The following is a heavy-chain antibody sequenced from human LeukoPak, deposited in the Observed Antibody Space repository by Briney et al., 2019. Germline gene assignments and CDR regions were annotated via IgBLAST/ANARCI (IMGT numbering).Heavy chain of an antibody. CDR2: ISAYNGNT. CDR3: ARDARIAVSYYFDY. D-gene: IGHD6-19*01. Sequence: ASVKVSCKASGYTFTSYGISWVRQAPGQGLEWMGWISAYNGNTNYAQKLQCRVTMTTDTSTSTAYMELRSLRSDDTAVYYCARDARIAVSYYFDYWGQGTLVTVSS. V-gene: IGHV1-18*01. J-gene: IGHJ4*02. CDR1: GYTFTSYG.